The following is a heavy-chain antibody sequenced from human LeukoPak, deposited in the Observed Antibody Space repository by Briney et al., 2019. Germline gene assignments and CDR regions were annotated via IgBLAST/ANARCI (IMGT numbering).Heavy chain of an antibody. CDR2: MDYSGST. V-gene: IGHV4-39*07. Sequence: SETLSLTCTVSGGSISSRAYYWGWIRQPPGKGLEWIGTMDYSGSTDYNPSLNSRVTISLDTSKKQFSLKLSSVTAADTAVYYCARTMRGYDVRYYFDSWGREPWSPSPQ. J-gene: IGHJ4*02. CDR3: ARTMRGYDVRYYFDS. CDR1: GGSISSRAYY. D-gene: IGHD5-12*01.